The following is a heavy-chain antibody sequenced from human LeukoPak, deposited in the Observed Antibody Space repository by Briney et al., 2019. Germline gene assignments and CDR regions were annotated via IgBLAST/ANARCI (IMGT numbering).Heavy chain of an antibody. CDR3: AKDSRVGGGRSIAALVYYYGMDV. D-gene: IGHD6-6*01. J-gene: IGHJ6*02. CDR2: ISYDGSHK. CDR1: GFTFSSYG. Sequence: PGRSLRLSCAASGFTFSSYGMHWVRQAPGKGLKWVAVISYDGSHKYYADSVKGRFTISRDNSKNTLYLQMNSLRAEDTAVYYCAKDSRVGGGRSIAALVYYYGMDVWGQGTTVTVSS. V-gene: IGHV3-30*18.